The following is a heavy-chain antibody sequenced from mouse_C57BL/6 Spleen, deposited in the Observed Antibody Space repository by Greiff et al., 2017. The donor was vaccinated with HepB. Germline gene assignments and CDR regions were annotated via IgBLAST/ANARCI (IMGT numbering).Heavy chain of an antibody. D-gene: IGHD2-4*01. Sequence: LMESGPGLVKPSQSLSLTCSVTGYSITSGYYWNWIRQFPGNKLEWMGYISYDGSNNYNPSLKNRISITRDTSKNQFFLKLNSVTTEDTATYYCARGGDYVYYYAMDYWGQGTSVTVSS. J-gene: IGHJ4*01. CDR2: ISYDGSN. V-gene: IGHV3-6*01. CDR1: GYSITSGYY. CDR3: ARGGDYVYYYAMDY.